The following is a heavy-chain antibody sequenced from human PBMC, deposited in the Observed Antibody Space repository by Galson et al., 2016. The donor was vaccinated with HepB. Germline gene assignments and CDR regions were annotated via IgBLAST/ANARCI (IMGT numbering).Heavy chain of an antibody. V-gene: IGHV1-2*02. Sequence: SVKVSCKASGYTFTGYYMHWVRQAPGQGLEWMGWINPNSGGTNYAQKFQGRVTMTRDTSISTAYMELSRLRSDDTAVYYCARGGTSITMIVVVNGWFDPWDQGALVTVSS. J-gene: IGHJ5*02. CDR2: INPNSGGT. D-gene: IGHD3-22*01. CDR3: ARGGTSITMIVVVNGWFDP. CDR1: GYTFTGYY.